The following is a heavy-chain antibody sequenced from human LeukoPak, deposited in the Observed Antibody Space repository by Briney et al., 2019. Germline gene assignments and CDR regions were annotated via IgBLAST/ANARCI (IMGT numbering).Heavy chain of an antibody. CDR2: ISGSGGST. J-gene: IGHJ4*02. Sequence: GGSLRLSCAVSGFTFSSYAMSWVRQAPGKGLEWVSAISGSGGSTYYADSVKGRFTISRDNSKNTLYLQMNSLRAEDTAVYYCARGLAVRKALDYWGQGTLVTVSS. D-gene: IGHD4-17*01. CDR3: ARGLAVRKALDY. CDR1: GFTFSSYA. V-gene: IGHV3-23*01.